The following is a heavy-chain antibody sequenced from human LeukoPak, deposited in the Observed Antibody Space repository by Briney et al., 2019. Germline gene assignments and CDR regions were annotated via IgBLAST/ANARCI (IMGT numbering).Heavy chain of an antibody. CDR1: GFTFSSYS. CDR2: ISSSSSYI. Sequence: PGGSLRLSCAASGFTFSSYSMNWVRQAPGKGLEWVSSISSSSSYIYYADSVKGRLTISRDNAKNSLYLQMNSLRAEDTAVYYCARDRKRDCSSTSCPRGAGYWGQGTLVTVSS. V-gene: IGHV3-21*01. J-gene: IGHJ4*02. D-gene: IGHD2-2*01. CDR3: ARDRKRDCSSTSCPRGAGY.